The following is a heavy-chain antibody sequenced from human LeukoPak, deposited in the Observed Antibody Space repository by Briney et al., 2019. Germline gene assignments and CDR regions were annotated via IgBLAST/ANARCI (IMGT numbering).Heavy chain of an antibody. D-gene: IGHD4-17*01. J-gene: IGHJ4*02. CDR1: GFSLSTSGVG. V-gene: IGHV2-5*02. CDR3: AHSQGDYGDYLYYFDY. Sequence: SGPALVKPTQTLTLTCTFSGFSLSTSGVGVGWIRQPPGKALEWLALIYWDDDKRYSPSLKSRLTITKDTSKNQVVLTVTNMDPVDTATYYCAHSQGDYGDYLYYFDYWGQGTLVTVSS. CDR2: IYWDDDK.